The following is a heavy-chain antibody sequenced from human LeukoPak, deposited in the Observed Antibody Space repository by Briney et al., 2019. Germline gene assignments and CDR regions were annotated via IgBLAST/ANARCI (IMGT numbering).Heavy chain of an antibody. V-gene: IGHV3-23*01. CDR2: ISGSGGST. Sequence: GGSLRLSCAASGFTFSSYAMSWVRQAPGKGLEWVSAISGSGGSTYYADSVKGRFTISRDNSKNTLYLQMNSLRAEDTAVYYCAKDGMVRGVKPYYFDHWGQGTLVTVSS. J-gene: IGHJ4*02. CDR1: GFTFSSYA. CDR3: AKDGMVRGVKPYYFDH. D-gene: IGHD3-10*01.